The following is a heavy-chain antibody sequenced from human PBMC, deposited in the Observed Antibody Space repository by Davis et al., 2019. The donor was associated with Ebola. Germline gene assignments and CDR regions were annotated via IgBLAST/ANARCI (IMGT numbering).Heavy chain of an antibody. CDR1: GFTFSSYN. J-gene: IGHJ4*02. V-gene: IGHV3-11*01. CDR2: ITSSGNGK. CDR3: ARVLTGDYSPFDY. D-gene: IGHD4-17*01. Sequence: GGSLRLSCAASGFTFSSYNMSWIRQAPGKGLEWVSYITSSGNGKYYADSVKGRFTISRDNAKKSLYLQMNSLRAEDTAVYYCARVLTGDYSPFDYWGQGTLVTVSS.